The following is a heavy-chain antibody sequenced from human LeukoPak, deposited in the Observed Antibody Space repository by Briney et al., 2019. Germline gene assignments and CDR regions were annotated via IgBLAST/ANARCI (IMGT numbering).Heavy chain of an antibody. V-gene: IGHV1-69*13. CDR1: GGTFSSYA. Sequence: ASVKVSCKASGGTFSSYAISWVRQAPGQGLEWMGGIIPIFGTANYAQKFQGRVTITADESTSTAYMELSSLRSEDTAVYYCARDSSVHSSGWRRRDYYGMDVWGQGTTVTVSS. J-gene: IGHJ6*02. CDR3: ARDSSVHSSGWRRRDYYGMDV. D-gene: IGHD6-19*01. CDR2: IIPIFGTA.